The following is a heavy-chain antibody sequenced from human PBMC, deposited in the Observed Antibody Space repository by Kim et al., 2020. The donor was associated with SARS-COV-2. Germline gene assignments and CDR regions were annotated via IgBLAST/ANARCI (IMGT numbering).Heavy chain of an antibody. CDR2: ISGSGGST. J-gene: IGHJ4*02. CDR1: GFTFSSYA. V-gene: IGHV3-23*01. Sequence: GGSLRLSCAASGFTFSSYAMSWVRQAPGKGLEWVSAISGSGGSTYYADSVKGRFTISRDNSKNTLYLQMNSLRAEDTAVYYCAKGRRDGYNYDYFDYWGQGTLVTVSS. CDR3: AKGRRDGYNYDYFDY. D-gene: IGHD5-12*01.